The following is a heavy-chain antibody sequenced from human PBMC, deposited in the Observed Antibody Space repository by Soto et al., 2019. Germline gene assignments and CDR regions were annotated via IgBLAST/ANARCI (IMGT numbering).Heavy chain of an antibody. CDR1: GFTFSSYV. V-gene: IGHV3-33*01. J-gene: IGHJ5*02. CDR2: IWYDGSNK. D-gene: IGHD2-21*01. Sequence: QVQLVESGGGVVQPGRSLRLSCAASGFTFSSYVMHWVREAAGKGLEWVAVIWYDGSNKYYADSVKGRFTISRDNSKNTLYLQLNSLRAEDTTVYHCARCVAGLWKRGVGTWFDPWGQVPLFTVSS. CDR3: ARCVAGLWKRGVGTWFDP.